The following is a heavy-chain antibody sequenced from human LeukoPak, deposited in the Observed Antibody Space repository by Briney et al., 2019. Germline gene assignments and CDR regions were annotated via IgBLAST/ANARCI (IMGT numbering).Heavy chain of an antibody. CDR1: GFNFTNYV. V-gene: IGHV3-30*02. J-gene: IGHJ4*02. D-gene: IGHD3-16*01. Sequence: GGSLRLSCAASGFNFTNYVMHWVRQAPGKGLEWVSFIGSDGSDKHYADSVKGRFTISRDNSKNTLYLQMNSLRPEDTAVYYCAKDLPSGGGYDWGQGTLVTVSS. CDR3: AKDLPSGGGYD. CDR2: IGSDGSDK.